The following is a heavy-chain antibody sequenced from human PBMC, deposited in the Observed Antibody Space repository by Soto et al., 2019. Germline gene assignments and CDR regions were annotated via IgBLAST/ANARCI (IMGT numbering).Heavy chain of an antibody. CDR3: ARVGYCSSTSCYLYYYYYGMDV. D-gene: IGHD2-2*01. J-gene: IGHJ6*02. V-gene: IGHV1-18*01. CDR1: GYTFTSYG. CDR2: ISAYNGNT. Sequence: QVQLVQSGAEVKKPGASVKVSCKASGYTFTSYGISWVRQAPGQGLEWMGWISAYNGNTNYAQKLQGRVTMTTDTSTSTAYMELRSLRSDDTAVYYCARVGYCSSTSCYLYYYYYGMDVWGQGTTVTVPS.